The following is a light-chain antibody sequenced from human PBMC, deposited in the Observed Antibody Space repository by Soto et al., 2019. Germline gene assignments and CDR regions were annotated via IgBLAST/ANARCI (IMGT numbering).Light chain of an antibody. Sequence: IQLTQSPSSLSAAVGDRVTITCRASQDINSHLAWYQQKPGKAPSLLICATSTLQSGVPSRFSGSGSGTDFTLTISGLQTEDFATYHCQQLDSFPLSFGGGTKLEIK. CDR2: ATS. CDR3: QQLDSFPLS. V-gene: IGKV1-9*01. J-gene: IGKJ4*01. CDR1: QDINSH.